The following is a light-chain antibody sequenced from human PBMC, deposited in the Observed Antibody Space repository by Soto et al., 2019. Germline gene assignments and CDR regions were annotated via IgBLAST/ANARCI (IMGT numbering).Light chain of an antibody. CDR3: QSFDDSLSGTV. J-gene: IGLJ1*01. V-gene: IGLV1-40*01. CDR1: ASNIGAGNA. Sequence: QSVLAQPPSVSGAPGQRVTVSCTGSASNIGAGNAVHWYQQLPGTAPKLLIYGNTNRPSGVPDRFSGSKSGTSASLAITGLQAEDEADYFCQSFDDSLSGTVFGTGTKVTVL. CDR2: GNT.